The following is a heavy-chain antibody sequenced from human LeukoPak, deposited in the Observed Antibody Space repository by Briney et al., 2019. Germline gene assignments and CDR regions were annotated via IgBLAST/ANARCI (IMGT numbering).Heavy chain of an antibody. J-gene: IGHJ4*02. CDR2: ISSSSSYI. Sequence: GGSLRLSCAASGFTFSSYSMNWVRQAPGKGLEWVSSISSSSSYIYYADSVKGRFTISRDNAKNSLYLQMNSLRAEDTAVYYCARAPEYYDFWSGYFTLDRYYFDYWGQGTLVTVSS. CDR3: ARAPEYYDFWSGYFTLDRYYFDY. D-gene: IGHD3-3*01. V-gene: IGHV3-21*01. CDR1: GFTFSSYS.